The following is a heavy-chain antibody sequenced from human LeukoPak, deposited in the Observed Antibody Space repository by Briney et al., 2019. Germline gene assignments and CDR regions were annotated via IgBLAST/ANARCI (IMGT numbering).Heavy chain of an antibody. V-gene: IGHV3-66*01. CDR3: ATISDILFYFAS. CDR2: IYTGGNT. J-gene: IGHJ4*02. Sequence: PGGSLRLFCTASGFPVSSNYMSGVRQSPGKGLEWVSLIYTGGNTYYRDFVKGRFTLSRDNSKNTVYLQMTRLRVEDTAMYYCATISDILFYFASWGQGTLVTVSS. CDR1: GFPVSSNY.